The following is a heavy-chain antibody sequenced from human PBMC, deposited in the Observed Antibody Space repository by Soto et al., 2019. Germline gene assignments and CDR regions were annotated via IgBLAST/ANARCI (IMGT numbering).Heavy chain of an antibody. D-gene: IGHD1-26*01. Sequence: EVQLVESGGGLVQPGGSLRLSCAASKFSFSGYWMHWVRQAPGKGLMWVSRVNPDGSTTTYADSVRGRFTISRDNAKNAVLLQMISLRADDSALYYCAKVASVSYDWFDPWGQGTLVTVSS. CDR2: VNPDGSTT. CDR3: AKVASVSYDWFDP. V-gene: IGHV3-74*01. CDR1: KFSFSGYW. J-gene: IGHJ5*02.